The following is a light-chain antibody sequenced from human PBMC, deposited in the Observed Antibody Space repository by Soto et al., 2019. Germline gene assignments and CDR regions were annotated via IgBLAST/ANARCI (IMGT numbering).Light chain of an antibody. V-gene: IGKV1-33*01. CDR1: QNINNY. CDR3: QQYENRPT. CDR2: DAS. Sequence: PPFLSDPLPYIGNINCQASQNINNYLNWYQQKPGRAPKLLIYDASNLEAGVPSRFRGSGSGTDFTFTISRLQPEDLATYYCQQYENRPTFGQGTRLEIK. J-gene: IGKJ5*01.